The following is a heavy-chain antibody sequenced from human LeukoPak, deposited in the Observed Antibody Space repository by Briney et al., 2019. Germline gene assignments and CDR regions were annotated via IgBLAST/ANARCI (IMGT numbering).Heavy chain of an antibody. CDR1: GGSISTCY. CDR2: ISYGNT. V-gene: IGHV4-59*01. J-gene: IGHJ5*02. CDR3: ARDKAHSYGRYFDP. D-gene: IGHD5-18*01. Sequence: SETLSLTCTVSGGSISTCYWNWIRQTPGQGLEWIGHISYGNTDYNPSLKSRVTISVDTSKNQFSLKLTSVTAADTAVYYCARDKAHSYGRYFDPWGQGALVTVSS.